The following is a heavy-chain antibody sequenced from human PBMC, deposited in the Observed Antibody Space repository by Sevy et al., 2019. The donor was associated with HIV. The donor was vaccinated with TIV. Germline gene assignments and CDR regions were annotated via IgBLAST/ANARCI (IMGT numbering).Heavy chain of an antibody. J-gene: IGHJ4*02. CDR1: GGTFSSSA. CDR3: ASGLAVSVDF. Sequence: ASVKVSCKASGGTFSSSAISWVRQAPGQGLEWMGEIFPIFGTAKYAQKFQGRVTISADESTSTAYMELSSLRSEDTAVYFCASGLAVSVDFWGQGTLVTFSS. CDR2: IFPIFGTA. V-gene: IGHV1-69*13. D-gene: IGHD6-19*01.